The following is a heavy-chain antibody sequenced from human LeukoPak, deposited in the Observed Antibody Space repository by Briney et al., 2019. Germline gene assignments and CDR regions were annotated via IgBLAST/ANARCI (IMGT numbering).Heavy chain of an antibody. CDR1: GFTFSNYA. D-gene: IGHD4-17*01. CDR3: ATSYGDNSPIGY. J-gene: IGHJ4*02. V-gene: IGHV3-64D*06. Sequence: GGSLRLSCSASGFTFSNYAMYWVRQAPGKGLEYVSAISSNGGSTYYADSVKGRFTISRDSSKNTLFLQMSSLRAEDTALYYCATSYGDNSPIGYWGQGTLVTVSS. CDR2: ISSNGGST.